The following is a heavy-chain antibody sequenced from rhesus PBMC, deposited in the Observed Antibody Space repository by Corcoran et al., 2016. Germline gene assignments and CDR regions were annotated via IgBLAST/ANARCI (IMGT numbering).Heavy chain of an antibody. V-gene: IGHV4-127*01. J-gene: IGHJ4*01. CDR1: GYSISSGYG. D-gene: IGHD6-25*01. CDR3: ARDRGIAAAKFDY. Sequence: QVQLQESGPGLVKPSETLSLTCTVSGYSISSGYGWSWIRQPPGKGLEWIGYIGGSSGSTNYNPPLKSRVTISKDPSKNQFSLKLSSVTAADTAVYDGARDRGIAAAKFDYWGQGVLVTVSS. CDR2: IGGSSGST.